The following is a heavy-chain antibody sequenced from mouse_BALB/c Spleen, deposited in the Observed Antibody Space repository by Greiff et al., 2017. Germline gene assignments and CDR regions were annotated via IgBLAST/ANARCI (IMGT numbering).Heavy chain of an antibody. CDR2: INPSSGCT. J-gene: IGHJ3*01. CDR3: ARRTYDSSPWFAY. Sequence: VQLQQSAAELARPGASVKMSCKASGYTFTSYTMHWVKQRPGEGLEWIGYINPSSGCTEYNQKFKDKTTLTADKSSSTVYMQLSSLTSEDSTVYYCARRTYDSSPWFAYWGQGTLVTVSA. CDR1: GYTFTSYT. V-gene: IGHV1-4*02. D-gene: IGHD1-1*01.